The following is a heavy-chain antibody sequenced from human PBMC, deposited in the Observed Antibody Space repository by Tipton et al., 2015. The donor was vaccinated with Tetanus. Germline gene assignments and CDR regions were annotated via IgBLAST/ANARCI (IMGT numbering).Heavy chain of an antibody. CDR1: GGSFSGYY. Sequence: TLSLTCAVYGGSFSGYYWSWIRQPPGKGLEWIGESNHSGSTNYSPSLKSRVPISVDASENLFSLKLSSVTAADTAVYYCARGGSMVRGVILFDYWGQGTLVTVSS. J-gene: IGHJ4*02. CDR2: SNHSGST. CDR3: ARGGSMVRGVILFDY. D-gene: IGHD3-10*01. V-gene: IGHV4-34*01.